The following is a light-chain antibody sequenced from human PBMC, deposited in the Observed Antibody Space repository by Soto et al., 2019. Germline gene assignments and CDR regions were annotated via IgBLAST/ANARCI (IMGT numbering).Light chain of an antibody. J-gene: IGKJ2*01. Sequence: EIVMTQSPASLSVSPGEGATLSCRASQTVASNLAWYQQKPGQAPRLLIHGASTRATGVPARFSGSGSGTDITLTISSLQSEDFGVYYCQQYHNWPPQYTFGQGTKLQIK. CDR2: GAS. CDR3: QQYHNWPPQYT. CDR1: QTVASN. V-gene: IGKV3-15*01.